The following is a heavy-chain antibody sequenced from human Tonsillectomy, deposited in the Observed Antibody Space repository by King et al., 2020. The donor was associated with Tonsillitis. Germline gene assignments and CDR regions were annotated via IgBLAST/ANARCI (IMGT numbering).Heavy chain of an antibody. D-gene: IGHD6-19*01. CDR3: ARDLLLAVAGIWTFDY. V-gene: IGHV1-18*04. Sequence: VQLVESGAEVKKPGASVKVSCKASGYTFTSYGISWVRQAPGQGLEWMGWISAYNGNTNYAQKLQGRVTMTTDTSTSTASMELRSLRSDDTAVYYCARDLLLAVAGIWTFDYWGQGTLVTVPS. CDR2: ISAYNGNT. CDR1: GYTFTSYG. J-gene: IGHJ4*02.